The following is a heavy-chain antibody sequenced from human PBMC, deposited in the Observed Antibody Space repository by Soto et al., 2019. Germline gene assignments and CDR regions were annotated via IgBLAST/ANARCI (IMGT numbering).Heavy chain of an antibody. J-gene: IGHJ5*02. D-gene: IGHD3-22*01. CDR2: ISYSGST. CDR1: GGSFSDGYY. Sequence: SETLSLTCAVYGGSFSDGYYWSWIRQHPGKGLEWIGSISYSGSTSYNPSLKSRLTISVYRSKSQFSLNLSSVTAADTAVYYCARRDRSGYSYWLDTWGQGTLVTVSS. CDR3: ARRDRSGYSYWLDT. V-gene: IGHV4-31*11.